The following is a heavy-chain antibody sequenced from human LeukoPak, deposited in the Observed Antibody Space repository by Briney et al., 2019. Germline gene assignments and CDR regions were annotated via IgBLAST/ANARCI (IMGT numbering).Heavy chain of an antibody. CDR2: IYSGGST. CDR1: GFTVSSNY. V-gene: IGHV3-53*01. J-gene: IGHJ3*02. Sequence: GGSLRLSCAASGFTVSSNYMSWVRQAPGKGLEWVSVIYSGGSTYYADSVKGRFTISRDNSKNTLYLQMNSLRAEDTAVYYCASSGRELGLAFDIWGQGTMVTVSS. D-gene: IGHD7-27*01. CDR3: ASSGRELGLAFDI.